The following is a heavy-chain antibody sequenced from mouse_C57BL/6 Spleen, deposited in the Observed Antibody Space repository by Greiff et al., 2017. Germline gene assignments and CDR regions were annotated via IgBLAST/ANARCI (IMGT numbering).Heavy chain of an antibody. D-gene: IGHD1-1*01. Sequence: VQLQQSGPELVKPGASVKISCKASGYAFSSSWMTWVKQRPGKGLEWIGRIYPGDGDTNYNGKFKGKATLTADKSSSTAYMQLSSLPSEDPTVYYCAGYGSRWNFDYWGQGTTLTVSS. CDR1: GYAFSSSW. V-gene: IGHV1-82*01. J-gene: IGHJ2*01. CDR2: IYPGDGDT. CDR3: AGYGSRWNFDY.